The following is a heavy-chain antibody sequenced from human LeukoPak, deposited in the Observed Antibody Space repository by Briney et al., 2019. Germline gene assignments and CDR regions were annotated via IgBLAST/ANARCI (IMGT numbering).Heavy chain of an antibody. V-gene: IGHV4-38-2*02. CDR1: GYSISSGYY. Sequence: ASETLSLTCTVSGYSISSGYYWGWIRQPPGKGLEWIGSIYHSGSTYYNPSLKSRVTISVDTSKNQFSLKLSSVTAADTAVYYCARTTAGTTLFEGIDYWGQGTLVTVSS. J-gene: IGHJ4*02. CDR3: ARTTAGTTLFEGIDY. CDR2: IYHSGST. D-gene: IGHD1-1*01.